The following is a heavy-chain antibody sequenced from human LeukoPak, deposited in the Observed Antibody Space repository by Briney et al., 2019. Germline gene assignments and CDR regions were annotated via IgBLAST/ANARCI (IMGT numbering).Heavy chain of an antibody. CDR2: IYANGGTSYNPSLIYTSGGT. CDR3: ARNMASTVAFDI. CDR1: GGSISSYY. V-gene: IGHV4-4*07. D-gene: IGHD1-1*01. J-gene: IGHJ3*02. Sequence: PSETLSLTCTVSGGSISSYYWSWIRQPAGKGLEWIGRIYANGGTSYNPSLIYTSGGTNYSPSLKSRVTMSADTSKNLFSLRLSSVTAADTAVYYCARNMASTVAFDIWGQGTMVTVSS.